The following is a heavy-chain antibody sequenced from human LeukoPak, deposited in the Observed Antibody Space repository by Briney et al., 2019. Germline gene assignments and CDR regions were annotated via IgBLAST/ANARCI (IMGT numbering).Heavy chain of an antibody. Sequence: GGSLRLSCAASGFTFSSYAMRWVRQAPGKGLEWVAVISYDGSNKYYADSVKGRFTISRDNSKNTLYLQMNSLRAEDTAVYYCARGVTPDAFDIWGQGTMVTVSS. CDR2: ISYDGSNK. CDR3: ARGVTPDAFDI. CDR1: GFTFSSYA. J-gene: IGHJ3*02. D-gene: IGHD4-11*01. V-gene: IGHV3-30-3*01.